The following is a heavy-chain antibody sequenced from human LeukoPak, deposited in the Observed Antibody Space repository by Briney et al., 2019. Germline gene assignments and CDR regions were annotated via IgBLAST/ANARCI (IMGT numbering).Heavy chain of an antibody. CDR3: ARLKADRTISDY. CDR1: GFTFSSYW. V-gene: IGHV3-7*01. CDR2: IKQDGSEK. J-gene: IGHJ4*02. Sequence: GGALRLSCAASGFTFSSYWMSWVREAPGEGLERVASIKQDGSEKYYVDSVKGRYTISRDNSKNSLYGQMNSLRAEDTAVYYCARLKADRTISDYWGQGTLVTVSS. D-gene: IGHD6-6*01.